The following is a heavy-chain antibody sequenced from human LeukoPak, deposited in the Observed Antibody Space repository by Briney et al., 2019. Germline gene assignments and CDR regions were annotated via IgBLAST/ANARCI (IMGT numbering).Heavy chain of an antibody. CDR2: IYYSGST. CDR1: GGSISRNY. Sequence: SETLSLTCTVSGGSISRNYWSWIRQPPGKGPEWIGYIYYSGSTNYNPSLKSRVTILVDTSKNQFSLKLRSVTAADTAVYYCARQVSRIVATITYLDYWGQGTLVTVSS. D-gene: IGHD5-12*01. J-gene: IGHJ4*02. CDR3: ARQVSRIVATITYLDY. V-gene: IGHV4-59*01.